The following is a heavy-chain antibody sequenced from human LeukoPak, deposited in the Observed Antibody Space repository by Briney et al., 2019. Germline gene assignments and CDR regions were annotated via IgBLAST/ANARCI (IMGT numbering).Heavy chain of an antibody. CDR3: ARDTAVSL. CDR2: VSYSGTT. V-gene: IGHV4-59*11. J-gene: IGHJ4*02. CDR1: GGSISSHN. D-gene: IGHD4-23*01. Sequence: PSETLSLNCTVSGGSISSHNWCWIRQPPGKGLEWIGYVSYSGTTNYNPSLKSRVTISLDTSKIQFSLKLSSVTAADTAVYYCARDTAVSLWGQGTLVTVSS.